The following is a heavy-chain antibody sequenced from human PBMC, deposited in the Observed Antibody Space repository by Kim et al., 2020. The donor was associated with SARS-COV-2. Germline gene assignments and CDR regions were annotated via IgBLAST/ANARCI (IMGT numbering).Heavy chain of an antibody. CDR3: ASGGGSYYSAFDI. J-gene: IGHJ3*02. D-gene: IGHD1-26*01. V-gene: IGHV3-30*01. Sequence: YAASVKGRLPISRDNSKNTLYLQMNSLRAEDTAVYYCASGGGSYYSAFDIWGQGTMVTVSS.